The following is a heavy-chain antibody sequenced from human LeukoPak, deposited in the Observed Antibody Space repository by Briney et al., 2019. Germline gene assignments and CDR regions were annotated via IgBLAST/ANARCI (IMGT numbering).Heavy chain of an antibody. V-gene: IGHV3-7*03. J-gene: IGHJ6*02. CDR2: VKQDGSEK. Sequence: GGSLRLSCAASGFTFSSYWMSWVRQAPGKGLEWVANVKQDGSEKYYVDSVKGRFTISRDNAKNSLYLQMNSLRAEDTAVYYCARDFRDRRPYYYYGMDVWGQGTTVTVSS. CDR1: GFTFSSYW. CDR3: ARDFRDRRPYYYYGMDV.